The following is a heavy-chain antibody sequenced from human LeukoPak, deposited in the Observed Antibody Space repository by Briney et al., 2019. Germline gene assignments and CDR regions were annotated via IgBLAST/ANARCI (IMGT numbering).Heavy chain of an antibody. CDR2: IYPGDSDT. D-gene: IGHD4/OR15-4a*01. V-gene: IGHV5-51*01. J-gene: IGHJ6*03. Sequence: GESLKISCKGSGYRFTTYWIGWVRQMPGKGLEWMGIIYPGDSDTRYSPSFQGQVTISADKSISTAHLQWSSLKASDTAIYYCARGFYGGYYYYYYMDVWGKGTTVTVSS. CDR3: ARGFYGGYYYYYYMDV. CDR1: GYRFTTYW.